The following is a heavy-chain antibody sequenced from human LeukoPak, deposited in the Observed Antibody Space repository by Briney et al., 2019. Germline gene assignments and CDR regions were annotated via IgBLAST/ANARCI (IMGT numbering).Heavy chain of an antibody. J-gene: IGHJ4*02. V-gene: IGHV3-72*01. Sequence: GGSLRLSCAVSGFTLSDHNMDWVRQAPGKGLEWVGRTTNKAHSYTTEYAASVKGRFTISRDDSQNSLYLQMNSLKTEDTAVYYCARASSGLDYWAQGILVTVSS. CDR3: ARASSGLDY. D-gene: IGHD2-15*01. CDR1: GFTLSDHN. CDR2: TTNKAHSYTT.